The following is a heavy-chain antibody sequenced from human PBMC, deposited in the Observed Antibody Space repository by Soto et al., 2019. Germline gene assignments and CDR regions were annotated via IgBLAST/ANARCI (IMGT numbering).Heavy chain of an antibody. Sequence: PGESLKISCECSGYSFTSYCIGWVRQMPGKGLEWVGIICPGDSDSRYSPSFQGQVTISADKSISTAYLQWSSLKASDTAMYYCARHLVTTGVKYGMDVWGQGTTVTVSS. D-gene: IGHD4-4*01. CDR1: GYSFTSYC. J-gene: IGHJ6*02. V-gene: IGHV5-51*01. CDR2: ICPGDSDS. CDR3: ARHLVTTGVKYGMDV.